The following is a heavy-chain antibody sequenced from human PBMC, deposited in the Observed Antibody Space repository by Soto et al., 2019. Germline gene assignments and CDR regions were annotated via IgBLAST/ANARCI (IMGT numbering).Heavy chain of an antibody. J-gene: IGHJ4*02. CDR3: ASRSTISRGFDY. V-gene: IGHV4-39*01. CDR1: GGSLISNNHY. CDR2: IYYSGTT. Sequence: QLQLRESGPGLVKPSETLSLTCTVSGGSLISNNHYWGWLRQPPGKGLEWIGNIYYSGTTYYNPSLKSRVTMSVDTSKGQFSLKLSSMTVADTAVYFCASRSTISRGFDYWGQGTLVAVSS. D-gene: IGHD3-3*01.